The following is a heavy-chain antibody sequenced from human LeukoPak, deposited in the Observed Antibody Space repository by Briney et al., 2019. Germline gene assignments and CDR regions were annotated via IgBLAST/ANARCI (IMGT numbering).Heavy chain of an antibody. CDR3: AKSIDFTGYSSWDY. V-gene: IGHV3-53*01. CDR2: IYSGGST. J-gene: IGHJ4*02. Sequence: GGSLRLSCAASGFTVSSNYMSWVRQAPGKGLEWVSVIYSGGSTYYADSVKGRFTISRDNSKNTLYLQIHSLRAEDTAVYYCAKSIDFTGYSSWDYWGRGTLVTASS. D-gene: IGHD3-9*01. CDR1: GFTVSSNY.